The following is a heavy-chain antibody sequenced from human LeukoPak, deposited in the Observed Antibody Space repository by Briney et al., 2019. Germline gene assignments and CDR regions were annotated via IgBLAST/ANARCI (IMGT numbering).Heavy chain of an antibody. Sequence: GGSLRLSCAASGFTFSIYSMNWARQAPGKGLEWVSSISSSGTNKYYADSVKGRFTISRDNAKNSLYLQMNSLRAEDTAVYYCASGSYDTRRYDYWGQGILVTVTS. D-gene: IGHD1-26*01. CDR1: GFTFSIYS. CDR2: ISSSGTNK. V-gene: IGHV3-21*06. CDR3: ASGSYDTRRYDY. J-gene: IGHJ4*02.